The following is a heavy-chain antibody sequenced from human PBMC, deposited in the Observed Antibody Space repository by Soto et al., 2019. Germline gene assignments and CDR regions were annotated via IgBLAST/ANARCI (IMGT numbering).Heavy chain of an antibody. CDR2: INAGNGNT. D-gene: IGHD3-3*01. V-gene: IGHV1-3*01. J-gene: IGHJ5*02. Sequence: RQDNEQRLEWMGWINAGNGNTKYSQKFQGRVTITRDTSASTAYMELSSLRSEDTAVYYCARDGDFWSGYYGYNWFVPWGQGTRARVSS. CDR3: ARDGDFWSGYYGYNWFVP.